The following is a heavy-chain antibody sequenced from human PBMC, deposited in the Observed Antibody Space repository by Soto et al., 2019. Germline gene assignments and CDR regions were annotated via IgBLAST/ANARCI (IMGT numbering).Heavy chain of an antibody. Sequence: QVQLVQSGAEVKKPGASVKVSCKASGYTFTSYYMHWVRQAPGQGLEWMGIINPSGGSTSYAQKFQGRVTMTRDTSTSTVYMELSSLRSEDTAVYYCAGDYDSSGYPRYYFDYWGQGTLVTVSS. D-gene: IGHD3-22*01. CDR3: AGDYDSSGYPRYYFDY. CDR2: INPSGGST. J-gene: IGHJ4*02. CDR1: GYTFTSYY. V-gene: IGHV1-46*03.